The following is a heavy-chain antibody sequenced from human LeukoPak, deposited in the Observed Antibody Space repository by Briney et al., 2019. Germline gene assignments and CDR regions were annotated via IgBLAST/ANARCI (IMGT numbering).Heavy chain of an antibody. D-gene: IGHD5-18*01. V-gene: IGHV4-39*07. CDR1: GGSISSSSYY. CDR3: AREGRYTMALY. CDR2: IYYSGST. Sequence: SETLSLTCTVSGGSISSSSYYRGWIPTPPLKRLEWIGSIYYSGSTYYNPSLRSRVTISVDTSKNQFSLKLSSVTAADTAVYYCAREGRYTMALYWGQGTLVTVSS. J-gene: IGHJ4*02.